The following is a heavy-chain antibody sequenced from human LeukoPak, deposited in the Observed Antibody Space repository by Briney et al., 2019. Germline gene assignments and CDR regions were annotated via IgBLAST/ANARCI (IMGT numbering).Heavy chain of an antibody. J-gene: IGHJ5*02. CDR1: GGSISSSDYY. CDR3: ARRAIPAAGTFDP. CDR2: ISYSGST. D-gene: IGHD6-13*01. Sequence: SETLSLTCTVPGGSISSSDYYWNWIRQPPGKGLEWIGRISYSGSTYYNPSLKSRVTMSVDTSKNQFSLELSSVTAADTAVYYCARRAIPAAGTFDPWGQGTLVTVSS. V-gene: IGHV4-39*01.